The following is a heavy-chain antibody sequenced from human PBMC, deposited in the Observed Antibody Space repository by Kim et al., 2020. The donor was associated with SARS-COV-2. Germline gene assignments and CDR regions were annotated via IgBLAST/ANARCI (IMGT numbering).Heavy chain of an antibody. CDR2: IYPGDSDT. CDR3: ARHAPELLWFGELTLGRGGFDP. J-gene: IGHJ5*02. D-gene: IGHD3-10*01. CDR1: GYSFTSYW. Sequence: GESLKISCKGSGYSFTSYWIGWVRQMPGKGLEWMGIIYPGDSDTRYSPSFQGQVTISADKSISTAYLQWSSLKASDTAMYYCARHAPELLWFGELTLGRGGFDPWGQGTLVTVSS. V-gene: IGHV5-51*01.